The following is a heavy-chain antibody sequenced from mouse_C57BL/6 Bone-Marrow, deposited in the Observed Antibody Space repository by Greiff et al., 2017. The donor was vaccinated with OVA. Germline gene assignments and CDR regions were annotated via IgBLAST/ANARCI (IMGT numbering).Heavy chain of an antibody. Sequence: VQLQQSGPELAKPGASVKIPCKASGYTFTDYNMDWVKQSHGMSLEWIGDINSNNGGTIYNQKFKGKATLTVDKSSSTAYMELRSLTSEDTAVYYCARGGYYDYDGGAWFAYCGQGTLVTVSA. V-gene: IGHV1-18*01. CDR2: INSNNGGT. J-gene: IGHJ3*01. CDR1: GYTFTDYN. CDR3: ARGGYYDYDGGAWFAY. D-gene: IGHD2-4*01.